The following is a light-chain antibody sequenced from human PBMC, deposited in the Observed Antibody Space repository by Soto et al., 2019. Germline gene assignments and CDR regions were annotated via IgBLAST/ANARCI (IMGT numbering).Light chain of an antibody. CDR2: GNR. V-gene: IGLV1-40*01. CDR3: QAYDYSLTASV. J-gene: IGLJ3*02. Sequence: QLVLTQPPSVSGAPGQRVTLSCTGNSSNLGAGYDVHWYQQLPGAAPKLVIFGNRNRPSGVPERFAGSKSGTSASLAITGLQAEDEADYYCQAYDYSLTASVFGGGTKLTVL. CDR1: SSNLGAGYD.